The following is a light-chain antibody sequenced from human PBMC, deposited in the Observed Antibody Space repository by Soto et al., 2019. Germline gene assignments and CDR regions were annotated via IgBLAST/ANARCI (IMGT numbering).Light chain of an antibody. CDR1: SSNIGSNY. Sequence: QSVLTQPPSASGTPGQRVTISCSGSSSNIGSNYVYWYQQLPGTAPKLLIYRNNQRPSGVPDRFSGSKSGTTASLAISGLLAEDEADYYCGAWYDGLSGVVFGGGTKLTVL. V-gene: IGLV1-47*01. CDR3: GAWYDGLSGVV. CDR2: RNN. J-gene: IGLJ2*01.